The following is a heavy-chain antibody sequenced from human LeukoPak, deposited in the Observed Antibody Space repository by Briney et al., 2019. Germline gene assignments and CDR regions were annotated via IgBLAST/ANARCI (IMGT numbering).Heavy chain of an antibody. CDR3: AREPYSSSSMDY. V-gene: IGHV1-46*01. CDR2: INPRGGTT. D-gene: IGHD6-6*01. CDR1: GYTFINYY. J-gene: IGHJ4*02. Sequence: AASVKLSCKASGYTFINYYIHWVRQAPGQRLEWMGMINPRGGTTTSAQRLQGRVTMTRDTSTSTVYMELSSLRSEDTALYYCAREPYSSSSMDYWGQGNLVTVSS.